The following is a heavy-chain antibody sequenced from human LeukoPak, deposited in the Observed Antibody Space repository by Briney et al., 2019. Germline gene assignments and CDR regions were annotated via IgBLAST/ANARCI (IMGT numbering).Heavy chain of an antibody. J-gene: IGHJ3*02. V-gene: IGHV4-59*01. CDR2: IYYSGRT. Sequence: SETLSLSCTVSGDSINSYYWNWIRQPPGKGLEWVCDIYYSGRTDYTPSLKSRVTISVDTSKHQFSMKLQYVTAADTAVYFCARGRWLPNALDIWGKGTMVTVFS. CDR3: ARGRWLPNALDI. CDR1: GDSINSYY. D-gene: IGHD5-24*01.